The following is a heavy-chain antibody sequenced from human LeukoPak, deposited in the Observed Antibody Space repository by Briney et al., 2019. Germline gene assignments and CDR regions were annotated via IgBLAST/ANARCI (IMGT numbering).Heavy chain of an antibody. D-gene: IGHD4-17*01. V-gene: IGHV4-59*01. CDR1: GGSITSYY. CDR3: ARQTVTGTAWFDP. J-gene: IGHJ5*02. Sequence: SETLSLTCTVSGGSITSYYWSWIRQPPGKGLEWIGYIFYSGSTNYNPSLKSRVTISVDTSKNQFSLMLSSVTAADTAVYYCARQTVTGTAWFDPWGQGTLVTVSS. CDR2: IFYSGST.